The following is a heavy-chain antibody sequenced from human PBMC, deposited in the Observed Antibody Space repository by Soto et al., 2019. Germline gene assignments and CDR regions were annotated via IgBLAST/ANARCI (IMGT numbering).Heavy chain of an antibody. CDR1: GFTFSSYS. D-gene: IGHD2-2*02. Sequence: LRLSCAASGFTFSSYSMNWVRQTPGKGLEWVSYISSSSSTIYYADSVKGRFTISRDNAKNSLYLQMNSLRDEDTAVYYCARDPVYCSSTSCYTFGMDVWGQGTTVTVSS. V-gene: IGHV3-48*02. J-gene: IGHJ6*02. CDR2: ISSSSSTI. CDR3: ARDPVYCSSTSCYTFGMDV.